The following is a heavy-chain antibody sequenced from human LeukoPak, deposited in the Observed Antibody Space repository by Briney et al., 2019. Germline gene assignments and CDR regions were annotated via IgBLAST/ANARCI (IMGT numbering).Heavy chain of an antibody. CDR3: TRESGSYHGNDY. V-gene: IGHV1-2*06. CDR1: GYTFTGYH. Sequence: GASVKVSCKASGYTFTGYHMHWVRQAPGQGLEWMGRINPNNGATNYAQKFQGRVTITGDTSINTAYMELSSLRSDDTAVYYCTRESGSYHGNDYWGQGTLVTVSS. CDR2: INPNNGAT. J-gene: IGHJ4*02. D-gene: IGHD1-26*01.